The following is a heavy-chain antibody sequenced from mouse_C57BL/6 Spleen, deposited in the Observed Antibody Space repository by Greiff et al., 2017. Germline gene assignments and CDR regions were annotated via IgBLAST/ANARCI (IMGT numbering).Heavy chain of an antibody. CDR2: IYPGSGST. V-gene: IGHV1-55*01. Sequence: QVQLQQPGAELVKPGASVKMSCKASGYTFTSYWITWVKQRPGQGLEWIGDIYPGSGSTNYNEKFKSKATLTVDTSSSTAYMQLSSLTSEDSAVYYCARSGDGYSNAWFAYWGQGTLVTVSA. CDR3: ARSGDGYSNAWFAY. CDR1: GYTFTSYW. J-gene: IGHJ3*01. D-gene: IGHD2-5*01.